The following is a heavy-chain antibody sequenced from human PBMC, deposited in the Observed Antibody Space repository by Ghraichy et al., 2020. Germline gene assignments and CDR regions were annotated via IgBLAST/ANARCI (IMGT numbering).Heavy chain of an antibody. V-gene: IGHV3-21*01. Sequence: GGYLRLSCAASGFTFSSYTMSWVRQAPGKGLEWVSSISSSSSYIFYADSVKGRFTISRDNAKKSLYLQMSSLRAEDTAVYYCARSQYSRPYNWFDPWGQGTLVTVSS. J-gene: IGHJ5*02. CDR2: ISSSSSYI. CDR3: ARSQYSRPYNWFDP. CDR1: GFTFSSYT. D-gene: IGHD6-6*01.